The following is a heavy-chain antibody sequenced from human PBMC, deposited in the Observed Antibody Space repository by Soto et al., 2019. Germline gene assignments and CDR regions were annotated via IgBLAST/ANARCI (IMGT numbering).Heavy chain of an antibody. CDR1: GAPITINY. CDR3: ARDAGGPYDY. J-gene: IGHJ4*01. CDR2: IYYSGST. D-gene: IGHD2-15*01. V-gene: IGHV4-59*01. Sequence: SETLSLTCTVSGAPITINYWSWIRQAPGKGLEWIGYIYYSGSTTYNPSLKSRVTMSADTSKDQFSLKLNSVTAADTAVYYCARDAGGPYDYWGPGILVTVSS.